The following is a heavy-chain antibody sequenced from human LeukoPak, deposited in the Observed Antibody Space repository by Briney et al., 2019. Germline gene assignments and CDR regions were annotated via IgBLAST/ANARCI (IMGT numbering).Heavy chain of an antibody. Sequence: PGGSLRLSCAASGFTFSSYWMHWVRQAPGKGLVWVSRINSDGSSTSHADSVKGRFTISRDNAKNTLHLQMNSLRAEDTAVYYCARANYDILTGYYTFYYSYGMDVWGQGTTVTVSS. CDR3: ARANYDILTGYYTFYYSYGMDV. J-gene: IGHJ6*02. CDR1: GFTFSSYW. CDR2: INSDGSST. V-gene: IGHV3-74*01. D-gene: IGHD3-9*01.